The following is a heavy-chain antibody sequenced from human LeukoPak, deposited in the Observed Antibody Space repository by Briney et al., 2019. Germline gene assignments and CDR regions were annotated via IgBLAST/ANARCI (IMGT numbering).Heavy chain of an antibody. Sequence: GGSLRLSCAASGFSISSHFMTWARQAPEKGLEWVSVIYTGGITHYADSVAGRFTISRDISKNTLYLQMNNLRVEDTAVYYCARDQVTSGGGLDYWGQGTLVTVSS. CDR2: IYTGGIT. CDR3: ARDQVTSGGGLDY. J-gene: IGHJ4*02. V-gene: IGHV3-53*01. CDR1: GFSISSHF. D-gene: IGHD2-21*02.